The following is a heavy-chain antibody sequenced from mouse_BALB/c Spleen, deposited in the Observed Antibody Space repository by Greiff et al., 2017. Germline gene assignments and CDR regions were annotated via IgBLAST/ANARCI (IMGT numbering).Heavy chain of an antibody. CDR3: ASDYAMDY. V-gene: IGHV5-6-3*01. CDR2: INSNGGST. CDR1: GFTFSSYG. J-gene: IGHJ4*01. Sequence: EVKVVESGGGLVQPGGSLKLSCAASGFTFSSYGMSWVRQTPDKRLELVATINSNGGSTYYPDSVKGRFTISRDNAKNTLYLQMSSLKSEDTAMYYCASDYAMDYWGQGTSVTVSS.